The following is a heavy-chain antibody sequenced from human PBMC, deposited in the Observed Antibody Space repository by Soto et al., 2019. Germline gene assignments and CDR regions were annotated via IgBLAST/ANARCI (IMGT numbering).Heavy chain of an antibody. CDR2: ITTYNGNT. V-gene: IGHV1-18*01. Sequence: QVQLVQSGVEVREPGASVKVSCKAVRYIFTNYGVSWVRQAPGQGLEWMGWITTYNGNTEYAQKFQGRVTMTTDASPRTAYMELGSLRSDDTAIYYCARARTGYGMDVWGQGTTVTVSS. CDR1: RYIFTNYG. J-gene: IGHJ6*02. CDR3: ARARTGYGMDV.